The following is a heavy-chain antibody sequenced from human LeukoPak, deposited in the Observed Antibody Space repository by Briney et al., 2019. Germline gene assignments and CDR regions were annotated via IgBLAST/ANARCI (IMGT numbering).Heavy chain of an antibody. Sequence: GASVKLSCKASGYTFTSYSISWVRQAPGQGLEWMGWISAYNGNTNYAQKLQGRVTMTTDTSTSTAYMELRSLGSDGTAVYYCASGSSYFDYWGQGTLVTVSS. J-gene: IGHJ4*02. CDR3: ASGSSYFDY. D-gene: IGHD3-10*01. CDR1: GYTFTSYS. V-gene: IGHV1-18*01. CDR2: ISAYNGNT.